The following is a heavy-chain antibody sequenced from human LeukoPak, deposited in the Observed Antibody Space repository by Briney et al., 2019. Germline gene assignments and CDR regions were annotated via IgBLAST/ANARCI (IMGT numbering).Heavy chain of an antibody. D-gene: IGHD6-19*01. CDR3: AKVWPYSSGWYYFDY. CDR1: GFTFSSFA. V-gene: IGHV3-23*01. CDR2: ISASGAGT. Sequence: GGSLRLSCAASGFTFSSFAMSWVRQAPGKGLEWVSSISASGAGTYYADSVKGRFTISRDSSKNTLYLQMNSLRAEDTAVYYCAKVWPYSSGWYYFDYWGQGTLVTVSS. J-gene: IGHJ4*02.